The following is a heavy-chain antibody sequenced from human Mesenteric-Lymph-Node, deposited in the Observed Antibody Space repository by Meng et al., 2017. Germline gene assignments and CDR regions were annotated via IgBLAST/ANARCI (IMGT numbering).Heavy chain of an antibody. V-gene: IGHV4-34*01. Sequence: QVLLQRWGAGLLKPSETLSLTCAVYGGSFSGYYWSWIRQPPGKGLEWIGDIYHSGSTNYNPSLKSRVTISVDKSKNQFSLKLSSVTAADTAMYYCARGGGCSSSSCDLDYWGQGVLVTVSS. CDR3: ARGGGCSSSSCDLDY. J-gene: IGHJ4*02. CDR2: IYHSGST. CDR1: GGSFSGYY. D-gene: IGHD2-2*01.